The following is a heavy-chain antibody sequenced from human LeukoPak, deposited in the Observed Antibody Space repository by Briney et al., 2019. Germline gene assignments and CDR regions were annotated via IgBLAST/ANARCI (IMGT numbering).Heavy chain of an antibody. J-gene: IGHJ3*02. Sequence: SETLSLTCTVSGGSISSGGYYWSWIRQHPGKGLEWIGYIYYSGSTYYNPSLKSRVTISVDTSKNQFSLKLSSVTAADTAVYYCAAWRLGEPHPPRAFDIWGQGTMVTVSS. CDR3: AAWRLGEPHPPRAFDI. V-gene: IGHV4-31*03. D-gene: IGHD3-10*01. CDR1: GGSISSGGYY. CDR2: IYYSGST.